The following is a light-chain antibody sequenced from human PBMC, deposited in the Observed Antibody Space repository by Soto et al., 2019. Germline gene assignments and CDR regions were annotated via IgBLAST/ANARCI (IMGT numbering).Light chain of an antibody. V-gene: IGKV1-39*01. J-gene: IGKJ1*01. CDR3: LQSYITPWT. CDR1: ESISNY. Sequence: DIQMTQSQSSLSTSVGDRVTITCRASESISNYLNWYQQRPGRVPKLLIYAASRLQSGVPPRFSGSGSGTDFTLTISSLQTEDFATYYCLQSYITPWTFGQGTKVEI. CDR2: AAS.